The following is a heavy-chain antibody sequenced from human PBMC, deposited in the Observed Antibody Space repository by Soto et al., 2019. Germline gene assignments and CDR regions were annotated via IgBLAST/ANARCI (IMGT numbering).Heavy chain of an antibody. J-gene: IGHJ6*02. Sequence: GGSLRLSCAASGFTFSSYAMNWVRQAPGNGLAWVSYISSSGSTIYYVDSVKGRFTIYRDNANHSLYLQLNSLRAEDTAVYYCARPYQPAAIPTDYDYYYGMDVWGQGTRVTVSS. V-gene: IGHV3-48*03. CDR2: ISSSGSTI. D-gene: IGHD2-2*01. CDR3: ARPYQPAAIPTDYDYYYGMDV. CDR1: GFTFSSYA.